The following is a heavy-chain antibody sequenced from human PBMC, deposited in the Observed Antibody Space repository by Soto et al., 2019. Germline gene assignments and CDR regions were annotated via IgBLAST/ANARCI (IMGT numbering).Heavy chain of an antibody. CDR3: ARHTRNQFDP. CDR2: IWHSGST. CDR1: GYSINSDYY. Sequence: SETLSLTCTVSGYSINSDYYWGWIRQPPGKGLEWIGSIWHSGSTYYNPSLKSRVTISLDASKNEFSLKLTSMTAADTAVYYCARHTRNQFDPWGQGTLVTVSS. J-gene: IGHJ5*02. V-gene: IGHV4-38-2*02.